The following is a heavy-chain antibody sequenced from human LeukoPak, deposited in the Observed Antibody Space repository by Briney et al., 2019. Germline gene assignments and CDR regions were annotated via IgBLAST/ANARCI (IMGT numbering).Heavy chain of an antibody. CDR3: ARYKYQLLYYYYGMDV. V-gene: IGHV1-8*01. J-gene: IGHJ6*02. D-gene: IGHD2-2*01. CDR1: GYTFTSYD. Sequence: ASVKVSCKASGYTFTSYDINWVRQATGQGLEWMGWMNPNSGNTGYAQKFQGRVTMTRNTSISTAYMELSSLRSEGTAVYYCARYKYQLLYYYYGMDVWGQGTTVTVSS. CDR2: MNPNSGNT.